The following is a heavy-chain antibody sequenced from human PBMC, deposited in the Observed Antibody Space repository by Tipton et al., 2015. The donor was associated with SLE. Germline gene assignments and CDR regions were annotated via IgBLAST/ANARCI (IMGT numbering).Heavy chain of an antibody. Sequence: TLSLTCTVSGGSISTYYWNWIRQPAGKGLELIGRVDTSGSVKFNPTLKSRVTMSLDTSKNQVSLKLTSVTAADTAVYYCARDFRGAFDIWGQGTMVTVSS. V-gene: IGHV4-4*07. CDR3: ARDFRGAFDI. D-gene: IGHD5-24*01. CDR2: VDTSGSV. CDR1: GGSISTYY. J-gene: IGHJ3*02.